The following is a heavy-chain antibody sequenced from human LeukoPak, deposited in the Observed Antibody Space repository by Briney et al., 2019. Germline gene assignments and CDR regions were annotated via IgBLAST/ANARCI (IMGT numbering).Heavy chain of an antibody. Sequence: ASVKVSCKASGYTFTSYAMHWVRQAPGQRLEWMGWINAGNGNTKYSQKFQGRVTITRDTSASTAYMELSSLRSDDTAVYYCARGTGIAAAGTRDWGQGTLVTVSS. D-gene: IGHD6-13*01. CDR1: GYTFTSYA. V-gene: IGHV1-3*01. J-gene: IGHJ4*02. CDR3: ARGTGIAAAGTRD. CDR2: INAGNGNT.